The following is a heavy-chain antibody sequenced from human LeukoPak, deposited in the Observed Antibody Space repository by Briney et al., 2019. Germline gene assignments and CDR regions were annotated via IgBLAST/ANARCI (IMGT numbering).Heavy chain of an antibody. CDR3: ARVSPRDDSSGYYYRNGGNWFDP. Sequence: PSETLSPTCTVSGGSISSSSYYWGWIRQPPGKGLEWLGSIYYSVSNYYNPPLKSRVTISGDTSKNQFSLKMSSVTAADTVVYYCARVSPRDDSSGYYYRNGGNWFDPWGQGTLVTVSS. D-gene: IGHD3-22*01. CDR1: GGSISSSSYY. CDR2: IYYSVSN. J-gene: IGHJ5*02. V-gene: IGHV4-39*07.